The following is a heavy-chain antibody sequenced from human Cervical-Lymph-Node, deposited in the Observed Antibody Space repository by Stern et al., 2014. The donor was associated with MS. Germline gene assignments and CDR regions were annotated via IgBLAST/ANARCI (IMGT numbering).Heavy chain of an antibody. Sequence: QVQLVQSGGGVVQPGRSLRLACAASGFRLNNYAMHWVRQAPGKGLAWVAFISYDGSAEYYADSVKGRFSISRDRSKSTLYLQMNTLRVEDTAVYYCARERTGYYIHYWGQGTLVTVSS. CDR1: GFRLNNYA. CDR2: ISYDGSAE. J-gene: IGHJ4*02. V-gene: IGHV3-30-3*01. CDR3: ARERTGYYIHY. D-gene: IGHD3-9*01.